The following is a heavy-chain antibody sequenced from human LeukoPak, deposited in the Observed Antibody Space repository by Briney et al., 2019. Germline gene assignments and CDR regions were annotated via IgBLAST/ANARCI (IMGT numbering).Heavy chain of an antibody. CDR1: GFTFSNFA. Sequence: PGGSLRLSCAASGFTFSNFAMNWVRQAPGKGLEWVSTISGSGGSTYYADSVQGRFTISRDNSKNTVFLHMDSLRAEDTAVYYCARGQSGGPRFDYWGQGTLVTVSS. V-gene: IGHV3-23*01. CDR3: ARGQSGGPRFDY. D-gene: IGHD2-15*01. J-gene: IGHJ4*02. CDR2: ISGSGGST.